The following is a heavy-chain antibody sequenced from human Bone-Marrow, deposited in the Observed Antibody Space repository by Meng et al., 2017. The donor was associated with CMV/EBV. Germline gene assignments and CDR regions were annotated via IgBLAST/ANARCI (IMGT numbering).Heavy chain of an antibody. Sequence: GESLKISCTASGFTFGDYAMSWVRQAPGKGLEWVGFIRSKAYGGTTEYAASVKGRFTISRDDSKSIAYLQMNSLKTEDTAVYYCTRSGIVGALDYWVQGTLVTVSS. V-gene: IGHV3-49*04. CDR2: IRSKAYGGTT. D-gene: IGHD1-26*01. J-gene: IGHJ4*02. CDR1: GFTFGDYA. CDR3: TRSGIVGALDY.